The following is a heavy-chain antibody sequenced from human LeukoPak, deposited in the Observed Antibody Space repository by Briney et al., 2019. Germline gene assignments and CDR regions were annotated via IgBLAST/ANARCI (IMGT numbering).Heavy chain of an antibody. J-gene: IGHJ4*02. CDR3: AREYGSGSYDY. CDR2: INSDGSST. Sequence: GGSLRLSCAASGFTFSRHWMHWVRQAPGKGLVWVSRINSDGSSTSYADSVKGRFTISTDNAKNMLYLQMNSLRAEDTAVYYCAREYGSGSYDYCGQGTLVTVSS. CDR1: GFTFSRHW. D-gene: IGHD3-10*01. V-gene: IGHV3-74*01.